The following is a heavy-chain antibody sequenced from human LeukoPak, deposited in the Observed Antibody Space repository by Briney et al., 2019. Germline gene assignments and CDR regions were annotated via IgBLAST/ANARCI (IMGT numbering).Heavy chain of an antibody. D-gene: IGHD2-21*01. J-gene: IGHJ6*03. V-gene: IGHV3-9*01. CDR3: AKELVSAARGDFYYYMDV. Sequence: PGRSLRLSCAASGFTFDDYAMHWVRQGPGRGLEWVAGISCSSGRLGYADSVKGRFIISRDNVKNSLYLQMNSLRPEDTALYYCAKELVSAARGDFYYYMDVWGRGTTVTVSS. CDR1: GFTFDDYA. CDR2: ISCSSGRL.